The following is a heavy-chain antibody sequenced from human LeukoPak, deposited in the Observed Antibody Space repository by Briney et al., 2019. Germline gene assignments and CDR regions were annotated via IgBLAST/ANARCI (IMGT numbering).Heavy chain of an antibody. J-gene: IGHJ4*02. CDR1: GFTVSSNY. D-gene: IGHD2-15*01. Sequence: GGSLRLSCAASGFTVSSNYMSWVRQAPGKGLEWVSVIYSGGNTYHADSVKGRFTISRDNSKNMLYLQVNSLRVEDTAVYYCVRDIYCSGGSCIHNWGQGTLVTVSS. V-gene: IGHV3-66*01. CDR2: IYSGGNT. CDR3: VRDIYCSGGSCIHN.